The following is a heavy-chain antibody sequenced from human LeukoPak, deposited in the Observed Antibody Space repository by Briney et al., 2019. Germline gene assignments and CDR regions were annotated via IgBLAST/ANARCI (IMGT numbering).Heavy chain of an antibody. CDR3: ARERIAAAGTLIWFDP. V-gene: IGHV4-4*07. CDR1: GGSISSYY. J-gene: IGHJ5*02. CDR2: IYTSGST. D-gene: IGHD6-13*01. Sequence: SETLSITCTVSGGSISSYYWSWIRQPAGQALEWIARIYTSGSTNYNPSLKSRVTMSVDTSKNQFSLKLSSVTAADTAVYYCARERIAAAGTLIWFDPWGQGTLVTVSS.